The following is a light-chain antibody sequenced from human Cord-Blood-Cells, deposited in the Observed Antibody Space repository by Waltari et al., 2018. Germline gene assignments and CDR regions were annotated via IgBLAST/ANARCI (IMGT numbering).Light chain of an antibody. J-gene: IGLJ2*01. CDR3: CSYAGSSTVV. CDR1: SSDVGSYNL. V-gene: IGLV2-23*01. Sequence: QSALTQPASVSGSPGQSITISCTGTSSDVGSYNLVSRYQQHPGKAPKLMIYAGSKRPSGVSNRFSGSKSGNTASLTISGLQAEDEADYYCCSYAGSSTVVFGGGTKLTVL. CDR2: AGS.